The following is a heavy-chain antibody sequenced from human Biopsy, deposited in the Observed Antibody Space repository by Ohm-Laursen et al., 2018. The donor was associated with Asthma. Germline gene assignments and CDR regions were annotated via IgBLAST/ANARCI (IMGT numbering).Heavy chain of an antibody. V-gene: IGHV1-69*01. CDR3: ARCQVGYSSGWALLLKKIYYSGLDV. CDR2: IMTVFGTT. Sequence: SSVKVSCNAPGGTFSNFAISWVRQAPGQGLEWLGGIMTVFGTTNYAQTFQGRVTITADESTSTAYMEVTSLRSEDTAIYYCARCQVGYSSGWALLLKKIYYSGLDVWGQGTAVTVSS. J-gene: IGHJ6*02. CDR1: GGTFSNFA. D-gene: IGHD6-19*01.